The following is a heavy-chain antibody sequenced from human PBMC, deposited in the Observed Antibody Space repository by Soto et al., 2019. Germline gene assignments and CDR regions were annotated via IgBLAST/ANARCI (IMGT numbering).Heavy chain of an antibody. CDR2: ISYDGSNK. CDR1: GLTFSSYA. Sequence: VQLVESGGGLVQPGGSLRLSCAASGLTFSSYAMHWVRQAPGKGLEWVAVISYDGSNKYYADSVKGRFTISRDNSKNTLYLQMNSLRAEDTAVYYCARVRRERWLPLLNYYGMDVWGQGTTVTVSS. D-gene: IGHD6-19*01. J-gene: IGHJ6*02. CDR3: ARVRRERWLPLLNYYGMDV. V-gene: IGHV3-30-3*01.